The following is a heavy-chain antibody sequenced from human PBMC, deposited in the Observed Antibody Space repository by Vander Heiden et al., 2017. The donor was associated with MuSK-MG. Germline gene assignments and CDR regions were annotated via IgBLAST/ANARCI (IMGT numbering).Heavy chain of an antibody. CDR2: ISGSGGST. J-gene: IGHJ5*02. V-gene: IGHV3-23*04. D-gene: IGHD4-17*01. CDR1: GFPFSSYA. CDR3: AKDSPTVVTPRGWFDP. Sequence: EVQLVESGGGLVQPGGSLRLSCAASGFPFSSYAMSWVRQAPGKGLEWVSAISGSGGSTYYADSVKGRFTISRDNSKNTLYLQMNSLRAEDTAVYYCAKDSPTVVTPRGWFDPWGQGTLVTVSS.